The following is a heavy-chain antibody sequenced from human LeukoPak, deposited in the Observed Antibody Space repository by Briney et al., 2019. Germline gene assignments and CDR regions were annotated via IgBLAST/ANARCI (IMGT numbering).Heavy chain of an antibody. D-gene: IGHD6-13*01. J-gene: IGHJ4*02. CDR3: ARDGVAAAGTFFDY. CDR1: GFTFSSYG. Sequence: GGSLRLSCAASGFTFSSYGMHWVRQAPGKGLEWGAVIWYDGSNKYYADSVKGRFTISRDNSKNTLYLQMNSLRAEDTAVYYCARDGVAAAGTFFDYWGQGTLVTVSS. CDR2: IWYDGSNK. V-gene: IGHV3-33*01.